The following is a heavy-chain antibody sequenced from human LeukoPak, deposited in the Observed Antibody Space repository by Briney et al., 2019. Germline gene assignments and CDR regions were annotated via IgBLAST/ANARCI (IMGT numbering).Heavy chain of an antibody. D-gene: IGHD3-16*02. Sequence: PGGSLRLSCAASGFTFSIYAMTWVRQAPGKGLEWVSSTSSTGDYIYYADSVKGRFTISRDNAKNSLYLQMNSLRAEDTAVYYCAGFYDYVWGSYRPHFDYWGQGTLVTVSS. CDR2: TSSTGDYI. CDR3: AGFYDYVWGSYRPHFDY. J-gene: IGHJ4*02. V-gene: IGHV3-21*01. CDR1: GFTFSIYA.